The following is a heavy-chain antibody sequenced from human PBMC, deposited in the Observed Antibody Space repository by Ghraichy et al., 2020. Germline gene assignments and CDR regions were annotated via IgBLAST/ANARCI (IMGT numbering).Heavy chain of an antibody. CDR1: GFTFSSYA. CDR3: APRFLEWSLPPVHGG. V-gene: IGHV3-23*01. J-gene: IGHJ4*02. Sequence: GGSLRLSCAASGFTFSSYAMSWVRQAPGKGLEWVSAISGSGGSTYYADSVKGRFTISRDNSKNTLYLQMNSLRAEDTAVYYCAPRFLEWSLPPVHGGWGQGPLVTVSS. D-gene: IGHD3-3*01. CDR2: ISGSGGST.